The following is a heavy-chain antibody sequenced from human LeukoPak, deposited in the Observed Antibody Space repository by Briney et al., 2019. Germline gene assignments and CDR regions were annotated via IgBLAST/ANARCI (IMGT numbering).Heavy chain of an antibody. Sequence: SQTLSLTSALYGGSLTGFYWSWIRQPPGRGLEWIGEVNPSGSTNYNPSLKSRVTISVDTSKNHFTLKLSSVTAAETAVYYCARGRSSSSWYYFDYWGQGTLVTVSS. CDR2: VNPSGST. CDR1: GGSLTGFY. J-gene: IGHJ4*02. CDR3: ARGRSSSSWYYFDY. V-gene: IGHV4-34*01. D-gene: IGHD6-13*01.